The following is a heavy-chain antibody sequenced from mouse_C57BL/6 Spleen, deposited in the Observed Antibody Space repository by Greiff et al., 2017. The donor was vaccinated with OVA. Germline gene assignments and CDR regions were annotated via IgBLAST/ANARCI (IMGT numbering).Heavy chain of an antibody. CDR2: ISSGSSTI. V-gene: IGHV5-17*01. CDR3: ARLAYYAMDY. J-gene: IGHJ4*01. Sequence: EVKLVESGGGLVKPGGSLKLSCAASGFTFSDSGMHWVRQAPEKGLEWVAYISSGSSTIYYADTVKGRFTISRDNAKNTLFLQMTSLRSEDTAMYYCARLAYYAMDYWGQGTSVTVSS. CDR1: GFTFSDSG.